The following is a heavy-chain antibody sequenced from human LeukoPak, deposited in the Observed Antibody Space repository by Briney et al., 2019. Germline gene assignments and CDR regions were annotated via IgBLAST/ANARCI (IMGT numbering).Heavy chain of an antibody. CDR3: SRGFEEWEGADS. CDR1: GVSVRSRGFS. V-gene: IGHV4-39*01. D-gene: IGHD3-10*01. J-gene: IGHJ4*02. Sequence: SETMSLTCTVSGVSVRSRGFSWGWIRQPPGKGLEWIATISSNGTTYYNPSVRSRITISVDTSKNQFSVKLRPVAAADTAVYYCSRGFEEWEGADSWGQGTLVTVSS. CDR2: ISSNGTT.